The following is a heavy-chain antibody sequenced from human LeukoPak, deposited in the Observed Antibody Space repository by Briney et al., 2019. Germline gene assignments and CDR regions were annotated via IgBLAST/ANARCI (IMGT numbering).Heavy chain of an antibody. J-gene: IGHJ4*02. Sequence: GGSLRLSCAASGFTFDDFAMGWVRQAPGKGLEWVSAISGSGGSTYYADSVKGRFTISRDNSKNTLYLQMNSLRAEDTAVYYCAKVVYSSSPGDYWGQGTLVTVSS. CDR3: AKVVYSSSPGDY. CDR2: ISGSGGST. D-gene: IGHD6-6*01. V-gene: IGHV3-23*01. CDR1: GFTFDDFA.